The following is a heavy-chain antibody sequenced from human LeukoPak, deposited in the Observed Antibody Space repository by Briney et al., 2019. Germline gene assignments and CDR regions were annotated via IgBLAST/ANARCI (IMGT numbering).Heavy chain of an antibody. Sequence: GGSLRLSCAASGFTFSSYWMHWVRQAPGKGLVWVSRINSDGSSTSYADSVKGRFTISRDNAKNSLYLQMNSLRAEDTAVYYCARDLYCSSTSCYTRDRAFDIWGQGTMVTVSS. J-gene: IGHJ3*02. CDR2: INSDGSST. CDR3: ARDLYCSSTSCYTRDRAFDI. CDR1: GFTFSSYW. D-gene: IGHD2-2*02. V-gene: IGHV3-74*01.